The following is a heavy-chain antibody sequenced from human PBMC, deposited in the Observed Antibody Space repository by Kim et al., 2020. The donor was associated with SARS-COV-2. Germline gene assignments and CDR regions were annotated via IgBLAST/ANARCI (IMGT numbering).Heavy chain of an antibody. CDR1: GFTFSNYW. Sequence: GGSLRLSCAASGFTFSNYWMSWVRQAPGKGLEWVANIEQDGSEKYYVDSVKGRFTLSRDNAKNSLYLQMNSLRAEDTAVYFCARVLGGNRGDAASYYFDYWGQGTLVTVSS. D-gene: IGHD3-16*01. V-gene: IGHV3-7*01. CDR2: IEQDGSEK. CDR3: ARVLGGNRGDAASYYFDY. J-gene: IGHJ4*02.